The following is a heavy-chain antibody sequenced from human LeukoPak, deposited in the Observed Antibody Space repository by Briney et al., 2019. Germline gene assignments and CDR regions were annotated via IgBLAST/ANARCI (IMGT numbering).Heavy chain of an antibody. CDR3: ARYSGAFDI. CDR2: ISSSSTI. V-gene: IGHV3-48*04. J-gene: IGHJ3*02. CDR1: GFTFSSYS. D-gene: IGHD2-15*01. Sequence: QPGGSLRLSCAASGFTFSSYSMNWVRQAPGKGLEWVSYISSSSTIYYADSVKGRFTISRDNAKNSLYLQMNSLRAEDTAVYYCARYSGAFDIWGQGTMVTVSS.